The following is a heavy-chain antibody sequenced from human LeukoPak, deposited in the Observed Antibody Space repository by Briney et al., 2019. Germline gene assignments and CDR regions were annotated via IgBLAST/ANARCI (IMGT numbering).Heavy chain of an antibody. D-gene: IGHD3-9*01. V-gene: IGHV4-4*02. CDR3: ARGYLRYFDWFPVWDY. J-gene: IGHJ4*02. CDR1: TGSISSDNW. CDR2: INHSGST. Sequence: SGTLSLTCAVSTGSISSDNWWSWVRQPPGKGLEWIGEINHSGSTNYNPSLKSRVTISVDTSKNQFSLKLSSVTAADTAVYYCARGYLRYFDWFPVWDYWGQGTLVTVSS.